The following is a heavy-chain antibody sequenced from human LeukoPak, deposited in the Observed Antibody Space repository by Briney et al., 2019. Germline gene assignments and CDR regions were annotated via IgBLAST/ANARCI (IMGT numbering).Heavy chain of an antibody. Sequence: PGGSLRPSCAASGFTFSSYAVSWVRQAPGKGLEWVSTISASGGITYYADSVKGRFTISRDNSKNTLYLQMNSLRAEDTAVYHCAKGYSYGLPSILFDYWGQGTLVTVSS. D-gene: IGHD5-18*01. CDR3: AKGYSYGLPSILFDY. CDR1: GFTFSSYA. CDR2: ISASGGIT. J-gene: IGHJ4*02. V-gene: IGHV3-23*01.